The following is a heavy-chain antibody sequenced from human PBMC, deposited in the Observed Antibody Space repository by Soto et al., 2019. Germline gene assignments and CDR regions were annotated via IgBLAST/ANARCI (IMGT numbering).Heavy chain of an antibody. CDR2: VSPSGENT. D-gene: IGHD4-17*01. V-gene: IGHV3-23*01. CDR3: AKTGFGDYDY. CDR1: GFTFNSYG. J-gene: IGHJ4*02. Sequence: EVQLLESGGGLVQPGGSLRLSCAASGFTFNSYGMSWVRQAPGKGLEWVAVVSPSGENTNYADSVKGRFTISRDNSNHPVNLQMNSLRAEDTAIYFCAKTGFGDYDYWGPGALVTVSS.